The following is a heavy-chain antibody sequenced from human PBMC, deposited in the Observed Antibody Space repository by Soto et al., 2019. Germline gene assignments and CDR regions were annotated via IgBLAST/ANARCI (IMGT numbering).Heavy chain of an antibody. D-gene: IGHD2-8*01. V-gene: IGHV3-11*06. CDR1: GFFLSNNW. J-gene: IGHJ6*02. CDR3: ARSSGWRQVGVYNYGLDV. CDR2: ISASGDYT. Sequence: QVQLVESGGGWVKPGESLRLSCIGSGFFLSNNWMTWIRQAPGKGLEWVSYISASGDYTIYADPLKGRFTISRDNARNSLWLQINSLTAEDTAVYYCARSSGWRQVGVYNYGLDVWGQGTTVIVSS.